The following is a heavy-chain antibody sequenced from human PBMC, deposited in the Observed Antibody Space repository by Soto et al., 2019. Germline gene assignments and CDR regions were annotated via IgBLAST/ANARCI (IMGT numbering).Heavy chain of an antibody. CDR3: AKTKGNYCSGGSCYYFDK. CDR1: GFSFSSYA. J-gene: IGHJ4*02. D-gene: IGHD2-15*01. V-gene: IGHV3-23*01. CDR2: ISGNAGRT. Sequence: VQLFQSGGGQVQPGGSLRLSCAASGFSFSSYAVGWVRQTPGKGLEWVSVISGNAGRTYYADSVKGRFIISRDNSRDTLSLRRDSLRGEDTAIYYCAKTKGNYCSGGSCYYFDKWGQGVLVTVSS.